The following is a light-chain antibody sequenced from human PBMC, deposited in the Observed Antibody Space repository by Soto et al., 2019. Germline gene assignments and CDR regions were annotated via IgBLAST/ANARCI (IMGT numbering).Light chain of an antibody. J-gene: IGKJ1*01. CDR3: HQYGTSPRT. CDR1: QSVGNN. V-gene: IGKV3-20*01. CDR2: GAS. Sequence: EILLTQSPATLSLSPGERATLSCRASQSVGNNLAWYQQKPGQAPGLLIYGASSRATGVPDRFSGSGSGTDFNLTISRLEPEDFAVYYCHQYGTSPRTFGRGTKG.